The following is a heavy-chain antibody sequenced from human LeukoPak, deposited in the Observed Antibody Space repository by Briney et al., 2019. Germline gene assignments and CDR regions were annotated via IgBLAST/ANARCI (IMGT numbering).Heavy chain of an antibody. CDR1: GFTLSSYG. CDR3: ARDPGIAAAGFPTHAFDI. V-gene: IGHV3-33*01. Sequence: GRSLRLSCAASGFTLSSYGTHWVCQAPGKGLGWVAGIWYDGSNKYYADSVKGRFTISRDNSKNTLYLQMNSLRAEDTAVYYCARDPGIAAAGFPTHAFDIWGQGTVVTVSS. CDR2: IWYDGSNK. D-gene: IGHD6-13*01. J-gene: IGHJ3*02.